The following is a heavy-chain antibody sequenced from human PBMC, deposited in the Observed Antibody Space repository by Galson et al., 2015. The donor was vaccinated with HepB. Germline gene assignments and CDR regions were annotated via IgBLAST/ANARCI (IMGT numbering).Heavy chain of an antibody. D-gene: IGHD3-10*01. CDR2: INPSGGST. CDR1: GYTFTSYY. J-gene: IGHJ3*02. V-gene: IGHV1-46*01. Sequence: SVKVSCKASGYTFTSYYMHWVRQAPGQGLEWMGIINPSGGSTSYAQKFQGRVTMTRDTSTSTVYMELSSLRSEDTAVYYCAREGLLWFGESNDAFDIWGQGTMVTVSS. CDR3: AREGLLWFGESNDAFDI.